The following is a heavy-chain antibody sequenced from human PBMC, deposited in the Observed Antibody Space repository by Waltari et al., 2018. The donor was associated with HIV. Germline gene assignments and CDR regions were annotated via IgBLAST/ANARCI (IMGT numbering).Heavy chain of an antibody. Sequence: QVQLVQSGTEVKEPGASLKVSCKASGYPFSDNDLNWVRQAPGQGLEWMGWMNPKTGKTGVAQTLQGRVILTRDASNNTAYMELNNLTSGETAVYYCARQGAGDYGDYLFDYWGQGTLLTVSS. CDR1: GYPFSDND. V-gene: IGHV1-8*01. J-gene: IGHJ4*02. D-gene: IGHD4-17*01. CDR2: MNPKTGKT. CDR3: ARQGAGDYGDYLFDY.